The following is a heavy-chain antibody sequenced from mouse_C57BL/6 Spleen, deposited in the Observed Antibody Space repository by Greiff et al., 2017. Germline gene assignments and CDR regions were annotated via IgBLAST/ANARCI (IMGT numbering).Heavy chain of an antibody. CDR1: GFTFSDHG. D-gene: IGHD2-2*01. CDR3: ARQGYDDYYAMDY. V-gene: IGHV5-17*01. J-gene: IGHJ4*01. Sequence: EVKLVESGGGLVKPGGSLKLSCAASGFTFSDHGMHWVRQAPEKGLEWVAYISSGSSTIYYADTVKGRFTISRDNAKNTLFLQMTSLRYEDTAMYYWARQGYDDYYAMDYWGQGTSVTVSS. CDR2: ISSGSSTI.